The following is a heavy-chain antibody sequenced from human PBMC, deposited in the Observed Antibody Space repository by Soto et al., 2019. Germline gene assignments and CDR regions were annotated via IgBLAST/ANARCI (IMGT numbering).Heavy chain of an antibody. J-gene: IGHJ3*02. D-gene: IGHD6-6*01. CDR1: GGTFSSYT. CDR2: IIPILGIA. V-gene: IGHV1-69*02. Sequence: QVQLVQSGAEVKKPGSSVKVSCKASGGTFSSYTISWVRQAPGQGLEWMGRIIPILGIANYAQKFQGRVTITADKSTSTAYMELSSLRSEDTAVYYCARGRLIFSKFDYSSSSGAFDIWGQGTMVTVSS. CDR3: ARGRLIFSKFDYSSSSGAFDI.